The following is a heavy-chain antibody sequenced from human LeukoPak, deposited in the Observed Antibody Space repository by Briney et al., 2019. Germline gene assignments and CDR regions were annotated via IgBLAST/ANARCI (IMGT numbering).Heavy chain of an antibody. CDR1: GYTFTSYG. J-gene: IGHJ5*02. V-gene: IGHV1-18*01. Sequence: ASVKDSCKASGYTFTSYGISWVRQAPGQGLEWMGWISAYNGNTNYAQKLQGRVTMTTDTSTSTAYMELRSLRSDDTAVYYCARAGNWNDALDWFDPWGQGTLVTVSS. D-gene: IGHD1-1*01. CDR3: ARAGNWNDALDWFDP. CDR2: ISAYNGNT.